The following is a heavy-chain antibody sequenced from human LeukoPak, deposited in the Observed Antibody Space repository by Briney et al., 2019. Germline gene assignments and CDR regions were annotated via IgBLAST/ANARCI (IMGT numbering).Heavy chain of an antibody. Sequence: GGSLRLSCAASGFTFSSYGMHWVRQAPGKGLEWVAVISNDGSNKYYADSVKGRFTISRDNSKNTLYLQMNSLRAEDTAVYYCAKDRGSSSPVDYWGQGTLVTVSS. J-gene: IGHJ4*02. V-gene: IGHV3-30*18. CDR3: AKDRGSSSPVDY. D-gene: IGHD6-13*01. CDR2: ISNDGSNK. CDR1: GFTFSSYG.